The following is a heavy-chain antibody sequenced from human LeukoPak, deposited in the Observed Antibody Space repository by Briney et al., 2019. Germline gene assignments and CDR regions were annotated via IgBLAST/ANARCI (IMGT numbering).Heavy chain of an antibody. Sequence: ASVKVSCKASGDIFTGHSINWVRQAPGQGLEWMGWITPETGGTNYAQKFEGRVTMTRDTSMTTAYMELSRVRYDDTAVYYCAREERESGGMDVWGQGPTVTVSS. CDR2: ITPETGGT. D-gene: IGHD1-26*01. J-gene: IGHJ6*02. V-gene: IGHV1-2*02. CDR3: AREERESGGMDV. CDR1: GDIFTGHS.